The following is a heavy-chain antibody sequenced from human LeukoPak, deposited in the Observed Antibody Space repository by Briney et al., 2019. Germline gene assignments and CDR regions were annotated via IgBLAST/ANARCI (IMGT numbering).Heavy chain of an antibody. J-gene: IGHJ3*02. D-gene: IGHD5-24*01. Sequence: SETLSLTCTVSGGSISSYYWSWIRQPAGKGLEWIGRIYTSGSTNYNPSLKSRVTMSVDTSKTQFSLKLSSVTAADTAVYYCARHFGGRWLRYDAFDIWGQGTMVTVSS. CDR1: GGSISSYY. CDR3: ARHFGGRWLRYDAFDI. V-gene: IGHV4-4*07. CDR2: IYTSGST.